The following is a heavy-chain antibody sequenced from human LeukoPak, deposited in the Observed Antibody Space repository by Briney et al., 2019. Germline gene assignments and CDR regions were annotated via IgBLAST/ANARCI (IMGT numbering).Heavy chain of an antibody. Sequence: GGSLRLSCAASGFTFSSYWMSWVRQAPGKGLEWVANIKQDGSEKYYVASVKGRFTISRNNAKNSLFLKMNSLRDEDTAVYYSARVWVRITAAGTLDYWGQGTLVTVSS. CDR1: GFTFSSYW. V-gene: IGHV3-7*01. D-gene: IGHD6-13*01. CDR3: ARVWVRITAAGTLDY. CDR2: IKQDGSEK. J-gene: IGHJ4*02.